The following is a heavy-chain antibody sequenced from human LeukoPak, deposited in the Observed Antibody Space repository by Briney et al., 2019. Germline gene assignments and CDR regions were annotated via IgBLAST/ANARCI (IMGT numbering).Heavy chain of an antibody. CDR2: FDPEDGET. D-gene: IGHD3-22*01. CDR1: GYTLTELS. V-gene: IGHV1-24*01. CDR3: ATESGTYSSGYSNWFDP. Sequence: ASVKVSCKVSGYTLTELSMHWVRQAPGKGLERMGGFDPEDGETIYAQKFQGRVTMTEDTSTDTAYMELSSLRSEDTAVYYCATESGTYSSGYSNWFDPWGQGTLVTVSS. J-gene: IGHJ5*02.